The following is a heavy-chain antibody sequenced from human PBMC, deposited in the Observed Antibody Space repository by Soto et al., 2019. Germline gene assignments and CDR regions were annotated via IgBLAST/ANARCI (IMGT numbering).Heavy chain of an antibody. CDR1: GGSISSGGYY. CDR2: IYYSGST. J-gene: IGHJ6*02. Sequence: QVQLQESGPGLVKPSQTLSLTCTVSGGSISSGGYYWSWIRQHPGKGLEWIGYIYYSGSTYYNPSLKSRVTISVDTSKNQFSLKLSSVTAADTAVYYCARVRETRLRFLEWGWCWGREEDVWGQGTTVTVSS. V-gene: IGHV4-31*03. D-gene: IGHD3-3*01. CDR3: ARVRETRLRFLEWGWCWGREEDV.